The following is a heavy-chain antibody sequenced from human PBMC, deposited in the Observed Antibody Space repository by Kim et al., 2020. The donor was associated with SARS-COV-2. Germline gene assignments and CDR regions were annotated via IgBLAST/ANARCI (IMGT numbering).Heavy chain of an antibody. CDR2: IKEDGSEK. D-gene: IGHD3-9*01. CDR3: ARGLAGHY. V-gene: IGHV3-7*01. CDR1: GFTFSSYR. Sequence: GGSLRLSCAASGFTFSSYRMTWLRQAPGKGLEWVADIKEDGSEKNYVDSVKGRFTISRDNAKNSLYLQMNSLRVEDTALYSCARGLAGHYWGQGTLVTVSS. J-gene: IGHJ4*02.